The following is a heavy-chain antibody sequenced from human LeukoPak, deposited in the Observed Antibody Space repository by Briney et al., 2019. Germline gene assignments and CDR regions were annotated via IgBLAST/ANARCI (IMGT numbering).Heavy chain of an antibody. CDR3: ARADTHTIFGVVTMEALEY. V-gene: IGHV3-23*01. CDR2: ISGSGGGT. D-gene: IGHD3-3*01. Sequence: PGGSLRLSCAASGFTFSTYAMSWVRQAAGKGLEWVSLISGSGGGTYYADSVKGRFTISGDNAKNSLYLQMNSLRAEDTAVYYCARADTHTIFGVVTMEALEYWGQGTLVTVSS. J-gene: IGHJ4*02. CDR1: GFTFSTYA.